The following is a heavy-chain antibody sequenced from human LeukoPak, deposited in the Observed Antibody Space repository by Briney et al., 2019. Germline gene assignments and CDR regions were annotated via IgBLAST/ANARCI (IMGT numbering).Heavy chain of an antibody. D-gene: IGHD6-13*01. CDR3: AKGVGAANHSYFDS. CDR2: IKQDGSEQ. V-gene: IGHV3-7*03. Sequence: GGSLRLSCAASGFTFSSYWMSWVRQAPGERREWGANIKQDGSEQYSVDSVKGRLPISRENAKTSLYLQMTSLRAEATALYYCAKGVGAANHSYFDSWGQGTLVTVSS. J-gene: IGHJ4*02. CDR1: GFTFSSYW.